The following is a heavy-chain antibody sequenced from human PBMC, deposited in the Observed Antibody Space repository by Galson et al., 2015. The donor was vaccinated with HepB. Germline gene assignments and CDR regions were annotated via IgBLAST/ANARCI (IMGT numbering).Heavy chain of an antibody. J-gene: IGHJ4*02. Sequence: SLRLSCAASGVTVSGNYMNWVRQAPGKGLEWVSILYSSDKTYYADSVKGRFTISRDNHKNTVYLQMNSLRVEDTAVYYCARDAPQKYNFGVYWGQGILVTVAS. V-gene: IGHV3-53*01. CDR3: ARDAPQKYNFGVY. CDR2: LYSSDKT. D-gene: IGHD3-16*01. CDR1: GVTVSGNY.